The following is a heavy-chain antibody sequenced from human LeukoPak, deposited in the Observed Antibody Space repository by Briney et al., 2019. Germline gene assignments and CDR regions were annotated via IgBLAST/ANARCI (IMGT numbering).Heavy chain of an antibody. J-gene: IGHJ5*02. Sequence: PSETLSLTCAVYGGSFSGYYWSWIRQPPGKGLEWIGEINHGGSTNYNPSLKSRVTISVDTSKNQFSLKLSSVTAADTAVYYCAREGRRGAAQLGWFDPWGQGTLVTVSS. CDR1: GGSFSGYY. CDR3: AREGRRGAAQLGWFDP. V-gene: IGHV4-34*01. CDR2: INHGGST. D-gene: IGHD6-13*01.